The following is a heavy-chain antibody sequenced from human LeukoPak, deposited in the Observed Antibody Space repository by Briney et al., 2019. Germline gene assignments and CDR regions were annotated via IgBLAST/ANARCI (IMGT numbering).Heavy chain of an antibody. CDR2: IYHSGST. CDR1: GGSISSGGYY. D-gene: IGHD5-18*01. J-gene: IGHJ2*01. CDR3: ARARRYGYSYGGYWYFDL. V-gene: IGHV4-30-2*01. Sequence: SETLSLTCTVSGGSISSGGYYWSWIRQPPGKGLEWIGYIYHSGSTYYNPSLKSRVTISVDRSKNQFSLKLSSVTAADTAVYYCARARRYGYSYGGYWYFDLWGRGTLVTVSS.